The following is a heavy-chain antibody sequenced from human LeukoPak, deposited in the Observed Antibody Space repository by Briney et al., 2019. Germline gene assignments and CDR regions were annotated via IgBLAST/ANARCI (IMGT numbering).Heavy chain of an antibody. D-gene: IGHD3-22*01. CDR1: GYSISSGYY. CDR3: ARGNYDSSGYEYNWFDP. V-gene: IGHV4-38-2*02. J-gene: IGHJ5*02. CDR2: IYHSGST. Sequence: SETLSLTCTVSGYSISSGYYWGWIRQPPGKGLEWIGSIYHSGSTYYNPSLKSRVTISVDTSKNQFSLKLSSVTAADTAVYYCARGNYDSSGYEYNWFDPWGQGTLVTVSS.